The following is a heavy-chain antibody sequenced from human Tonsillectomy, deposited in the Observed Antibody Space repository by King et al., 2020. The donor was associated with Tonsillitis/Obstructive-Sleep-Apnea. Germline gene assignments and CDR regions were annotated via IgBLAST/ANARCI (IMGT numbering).Heavy chain of an antibody. D-gene: IGHD2-2*01. Sequence: LQLQESGPGLVKPSETLSLTCTVSGGSISSSSYYWGWIRQPPGKGLEWIGSIYYSGSTYYNPSLKSRVTISVDTSKNQFSLKLSSVTAADTAVYYCARHIVVVPAAIDYWGQGTLVTVSS. CDR2: IYYSGST. CDR3: ARHIVVVPAAIDY. CDR1: GGSISSSSYY. V-gene: IGHV4-39*01. J-gene: IGHJ4*02.